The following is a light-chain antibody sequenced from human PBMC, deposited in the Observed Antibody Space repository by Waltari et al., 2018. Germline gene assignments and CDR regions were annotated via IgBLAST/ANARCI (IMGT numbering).Light chain of an antibody. CDR3: MQGTQWPGT. J-gene: IGKJ1*01. CDR2: QVS. CDR1: QSLLYRDGNTY. V-gene: IGKV2-30*01. Sequence: DVVMTQSPLSLAATLGQPASISCRSSQSLLYRDGNTYLNWFHQRPGQSPRRLRYQVSHRDSGVPNRFSGSGSGTDFTLTISRVEAEDVGIFFCMQGTQWPGTFGQGTKVEIK.